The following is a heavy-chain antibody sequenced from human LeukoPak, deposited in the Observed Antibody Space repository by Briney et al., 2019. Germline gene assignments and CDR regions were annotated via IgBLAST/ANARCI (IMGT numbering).Heavy chain of an antibody. CDR3: AREWSTVTDY. J-gene: IGHJ4*02. Sequence: PSETLSLTCAVSGGSISSGGYSWSWIRQPPGKGLEWIGYIYHSGSTYYNPSLKSRVTISVDTSKNQFSLKLSSVTAADTAVYYCAREWSTVTDYWGQGTLVTVSS. D-gene: IGHD4-17*01. CDR2: IYHSGST. CDR1: GGSISSGGYS. V-gene: IGHV4-30-2*05.